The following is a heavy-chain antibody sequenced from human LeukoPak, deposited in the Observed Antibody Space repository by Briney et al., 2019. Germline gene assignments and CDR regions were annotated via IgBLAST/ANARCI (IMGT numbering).Heavy chain of an antibody. D-gene: IGHD3-22*01. CDR3: TSTYYYDSSGYSGPYYFDY. V-gene: IGHV3-15*01. J-gene: IGHJ4*02. CDR2: IKSKTDGGTT. CDR1: GFTFSNAW. Sequence: PGGSLRLSCAASGFTFSNAWMSWVRQAPGKGLEWFGRIKSKTDGGTTDYAAPAKGRFTISRDDSKNTLYLQMNSLKTEDTAVYYCTSTYYYDSSGYSGPYYFDYWGQGTLVTVSS.